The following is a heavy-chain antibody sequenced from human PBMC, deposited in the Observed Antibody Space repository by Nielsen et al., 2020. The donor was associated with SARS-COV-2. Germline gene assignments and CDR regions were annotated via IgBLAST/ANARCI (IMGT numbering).Heavy chain of an antibody. J-gene: IGHJ4*02. CDR3: ATRQWPDY. D-gene: IGHD6-19*01. Sequence: LSLTCAASGFTFSDYYMTWIRQVPGKGLEWVSYISESSTYTNYADSVKGRFTVSRDNARNSLYLHMNSLRVEDTAVYYCATRQWPDYWGQGTLVTVSS. CDR2: ISESSTYT. CDR1: GFTFSDYY. V-gene: IGHV3-11*03.